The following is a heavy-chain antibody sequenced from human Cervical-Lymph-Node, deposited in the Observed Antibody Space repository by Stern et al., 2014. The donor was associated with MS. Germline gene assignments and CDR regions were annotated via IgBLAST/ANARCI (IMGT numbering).Heavy chain of an antibody. CDR2: ISYDGSYK. D-gene: IGHD3-22*01. V-gene: IGHV3-30*04. J-gene: IGHJ1*01. CDR1: GFTFSSFA. Sequence: VQLVESGGGVVQPGRSLRLSCAASGFTFSSFAMHWVRQAPGKGLEWVALISYDGSYKYYADSVKGRFTISRDNSKNTLYLQMNSLRAEDTAVYYCARDTITMKVVVKTPYFQRWGQGTLVTVSS. CDR3: ARDTITMKVVVKTPYFQR.